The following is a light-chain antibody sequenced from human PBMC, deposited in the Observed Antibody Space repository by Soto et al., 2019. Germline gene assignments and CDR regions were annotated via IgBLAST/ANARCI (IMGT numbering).Light chain of an antibody. CDR3: LLYYDGAHV. CDR2: TIS. CDR1: TGAVTSDSY. Sequence: QTVVTQEPSLTVSPGGTVTLTCASSTGAVTSDSYPSWFQQKPGQAPRALIYTISNKHSWTPARFSGSLLGGKAALTLSDVQPEDEAAYFCLLYYDGAHVVGPGTKVTVL. J-gene: IGLJ1*01. V-gene: IGLV7-43*01.